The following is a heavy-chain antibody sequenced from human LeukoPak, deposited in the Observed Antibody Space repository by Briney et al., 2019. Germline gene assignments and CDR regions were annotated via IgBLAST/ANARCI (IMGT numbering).Heavy chain of an antibody. CDR2: ISPDGSNT. CDR1: GFTFSSYW. D-gene: IGHD6-19*01. CDR3: LYGSGWYFDY. Sequence: PGGSLRLSCAASGFTFSSYWMHWVRQVPGKGLVWVSRISPDGSNTNYADSVKGRFTISRDNAKSTLYLQMNSLRAKDTAVYYCLYGSGWYFDYWGQGTLVTVSS. J-gene: IGHJ4*02. V-gene: IGHV3-74*01.